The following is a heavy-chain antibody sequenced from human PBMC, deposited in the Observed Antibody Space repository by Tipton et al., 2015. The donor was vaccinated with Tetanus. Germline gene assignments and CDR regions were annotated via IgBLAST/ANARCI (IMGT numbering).Heavy chain of an antibody. CDR1: GGSISTYH. CDR3: ARGEDTYKSGNY. Sequence: TLSLTCTVSGGSISTYHWNWIRQSPGKGLEWIGYIDYFGSTKYNPSLKSRVAMSVDTSKNQLSLRLNSVTSADTAVYYCARGEDTYKSGNYWGQGTLVTVSS. D-gene: IGHD5-24*01. J-gene: IGHJ4*02. CDR2: IDYFGST. V-gene: IGHV4-59*01.